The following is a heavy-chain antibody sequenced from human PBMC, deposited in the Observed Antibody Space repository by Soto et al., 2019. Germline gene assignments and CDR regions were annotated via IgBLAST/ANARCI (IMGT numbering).Heavy chain of an antibody. CDR3: FTDRFKSPVDH. CDR1: GFTFSSYA. Sequence: PGGSLRLSCAASGFTFSSYAMSWVRQAPGKGLEWVSAISGSGGSTYYADSVKGRFTISRDNSKNTLYLQMNSLKTEDTAVYYCFTDRFKSPVDHWGQGTLVTVSS. J-gene: IGHJ4*02. CDR2: ISGSGGST. D-gene: IGHD3-10*01. V-gene: IGHV3-23*01.